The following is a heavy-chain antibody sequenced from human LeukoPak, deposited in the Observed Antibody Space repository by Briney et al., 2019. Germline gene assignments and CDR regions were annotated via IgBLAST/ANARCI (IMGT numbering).Heavy chain of an antibody. CDR1: GGSISSYY. CDR3: ARVRQQQGWFDP. J-gene: IGHJ5*02. V-gene: IGHV4-59*01. CDR2: IYYSGST. Sequence: SETLSLTCTVSGGSISSYYWSWIRHPPGKGLEGIGYIYYSGSTNYNPSLKSRVTISVDTSKNQFSLKLSSVTAADTAVYYCARVRQQQGWFDPWGQGTLVTVSS. D-gene: IGHD6-13*01.